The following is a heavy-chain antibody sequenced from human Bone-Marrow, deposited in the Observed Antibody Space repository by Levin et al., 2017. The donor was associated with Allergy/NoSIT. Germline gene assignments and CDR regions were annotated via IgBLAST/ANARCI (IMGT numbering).Heavy chain of an antibody. CDR1: GGSVSSDIHF. CDR2: IDHVGST. CDR3: ASGALYGAYITDWFHP. V-gene: IGHV4-61*03. D-gene: IGHD4-17*01. Sequence: RASETLSLTCSVSGGSVSSDIHFWAWIRQPLGKRLEWIGYIDHVGSTDYNPSLKSRVTMSVDTSKNHFSLNLTSVTAADTAVHYCASGALYGAYITDWFHPRGQGTLVPVSS. J-gene: IGHJ5*02.